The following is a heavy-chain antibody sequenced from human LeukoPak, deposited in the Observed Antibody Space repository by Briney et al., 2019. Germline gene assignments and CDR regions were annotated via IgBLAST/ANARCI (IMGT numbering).Heavy chain of an antibody. Sequence: GRSLRLSCAASGLTFSSYAMHWVRQAPGKGLEWVAVISYHGSNKYYADSVKGRFTISRDNSKNTLYLRMNSLRAEDTAVYYCAKGRAAHYYFAMDVWGQGTTVTVSS. CDR1: GLTFSSYA. V-gene: IGHV3-30*18. D-gene: IGHD2-15*01. CDR2: ISYHGSNK. CDR3: AKGRAAHYYFAMDV. J-gene: IGHJ6*02.